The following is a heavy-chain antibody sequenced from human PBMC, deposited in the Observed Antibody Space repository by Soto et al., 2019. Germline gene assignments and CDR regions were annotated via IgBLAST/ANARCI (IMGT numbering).Heavy chain of an antibody. J-gene: IGHJ4*02. CDR3: ATVREYSSGWYLIAY. V-gene: IGHV3-30*03. Sequence: GGSLRLSCAASGFTFSSYGMHWVRQAPGKGLEWVAVISYDGSNKYYADSVKGRFTISRDNSKNTLYLQMNSLRAEDTAMYYCATVREYSSGWYLIAYWGQGTLVTVSS. D-gene: IGHD6-19*01. CDR2: ISYDGSNK. CDR1: GFTFSSYG.